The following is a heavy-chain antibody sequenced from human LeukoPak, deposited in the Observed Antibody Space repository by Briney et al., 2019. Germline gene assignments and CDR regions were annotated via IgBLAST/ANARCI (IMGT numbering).Heavy chain of an antibody. Sequence: GGSLRLSCAASGFTFCNAWMNWVRQAPGKGLEWVGRIKSKTDGGTADYAAPVKGRFTISRDDSKTTLYLQMNDLKTEDTAVYYCTTVMITFGGVIPNYWGQGTLVTVSS. V-gene: IGHV3-15*01. D-gene: IGHD3-16*02. CDR3: TTVMITFGGVIPNY. CDR2: IKSKTDGGTA. CDR1: GFTFCNAW. J-gene: IGHJ4*02.